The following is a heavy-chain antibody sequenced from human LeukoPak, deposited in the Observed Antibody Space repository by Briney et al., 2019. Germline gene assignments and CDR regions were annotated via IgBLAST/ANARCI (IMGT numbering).Heavy chain of an antibody. CDR2: ISYSGST. J-gene: IGHJ4*02. CDR1: GGSISSYY. CDR3: ARLSQRSGDLGSARNFDC. V-gene: IGHV4-59*08. D-gene: IGHD7-27*01. Sequence: SETLSLTCTVSGGSISSYYWSWIRQPPGKGLEWIGYISYSGSTNYNPSLKSRVTISVDTSKNQFSLKLSSVTAADTAVYYCARLSQRSGDLGSARNFDCWGQGTLVTVSS.